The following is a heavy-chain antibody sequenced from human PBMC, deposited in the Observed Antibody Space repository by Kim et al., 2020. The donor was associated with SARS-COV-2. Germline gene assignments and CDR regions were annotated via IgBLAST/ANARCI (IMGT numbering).Heavy chain of an antibody. V-gene: IGHV3-15*01. CDR2: GGTT. CDR3: TTRLRPDY. D-gene: IGHD3-16*01. J-gene: IGHJ4*02. Sequence: GGTTDYAAPVKGRFTISRDDSKNTLYLQMNSLKIEDTAVYYCTTRLRPDYWGQGTLVTVSS.